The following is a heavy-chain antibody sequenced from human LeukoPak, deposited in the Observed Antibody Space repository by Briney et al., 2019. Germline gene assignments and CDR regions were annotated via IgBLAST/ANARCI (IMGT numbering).Heavy chain of an antibody. V-gene: IGHV3-23*01. J-gene: IGHJ4*02. CDR3: AKVTSSRYYFDY. CDR1: GFTFSSYD. CDR2: ISGSGGST. D-gene: IGHD1-20*01. Sequence: GGSLRLSCAVSGFTFSSYDMSWVRQAPGKGLEWVSGISGSGGSTYYADSVKGRFTISRDTSKNALYLQMNSLRVEDTAVYYCAKVTSSRYYFDYWGQGTLVTVSS.